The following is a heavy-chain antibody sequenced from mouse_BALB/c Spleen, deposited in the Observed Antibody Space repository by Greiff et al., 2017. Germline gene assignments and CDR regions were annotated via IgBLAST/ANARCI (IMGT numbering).Heavy chain of an antibody. CDR3: APLFITTAKGY. D-gene: IGHD1-2*01. V-gene: IGHV14-3*02. Sequence: VQLQQSGAELVKPGASVKLSCTASGFNFKDTYMHWVKQRPEQGLEWIGWIDPANGNTKYDPKFQGKATITADTSSNTAYLQLSSLTSEDTAVYDCAPLFITTAKGYWGQGTTLTVSS. CDR2: IDPANGNT. CDR1: GFNFKDTY. J-gene: IGHJ2*01.